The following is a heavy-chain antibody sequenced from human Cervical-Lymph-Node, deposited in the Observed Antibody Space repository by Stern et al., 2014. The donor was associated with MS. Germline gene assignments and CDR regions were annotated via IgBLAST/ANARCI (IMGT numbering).Heavy chain of an antibody. V-gene: IGHV1-58*01. CDR2: IVVGSGNT. J-gene: IGHJ6*02. CDR1: GFTSTISA. CDR3: AADGYGDYVDYYYGMDV. Sequence: QLVESGPEVKKPGTSVRVSCKASGFTSTISAVQWVRQARGPRLEWVGWIVVGSGNTNYAQKFQERVTITRDMSTSTAYMELSSLKSEDTAVYYCAADGYGDYVDYYYGMDVWGQGTTVTVSS. D-gene: IGHD4-17*01.